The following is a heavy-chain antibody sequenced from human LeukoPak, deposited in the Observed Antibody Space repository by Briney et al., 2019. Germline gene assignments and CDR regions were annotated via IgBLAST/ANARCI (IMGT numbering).Heavy chain of an antibody. CDR3: ARDGRGYSYGEFDFDY. CDR1: GGTFSSYA. Sequence: SVKVSCKASGGTFSSYAISWVRQAPGQGLEWMGRIIPIFGTANYAQKFQGRVTITTDESTSTAYMELSSLRSEDTAVYYCARDGRGYSYGEFDFDYWGQGTLSPSPQ. CDR2: IIPIFGTA. V-gene: IGHV1-69*05. J-gene: IGHJ4*02. D-gene: IGHD5-18*01.